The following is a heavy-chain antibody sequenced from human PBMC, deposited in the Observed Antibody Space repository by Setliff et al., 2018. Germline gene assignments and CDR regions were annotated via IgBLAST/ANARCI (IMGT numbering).Heavy chain of an antibody. CDR1: GASITNINYY. J-gene: IGHJ4*02. CDR3: ARLPNYVWGSPVDY. Sequence: SETLSLTCTVSGASITNINYYWGLIRQPPGKGLEWIGSIFYSGRTFYNPSLKSRVTISVDTSKNQFSLTLSSVTAADTAVYYCARLPNYVWGSPVDYWGQGALVTVS. D-gene: IGHD3-16*01. V-gene: IGHV4-39*01. CDR2: IFYSGRT.